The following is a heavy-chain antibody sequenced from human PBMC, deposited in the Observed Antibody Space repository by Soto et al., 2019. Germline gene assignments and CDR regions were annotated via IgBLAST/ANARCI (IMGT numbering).Heavy chain of an antibody. CDR2: INHGGST. J-gene: IGHJ6*02. V-gene: IGHV4-34*01. Sequence: QVQLQQWGAGLLKPSETLSLTCAVYGGSFSDYHWSWIRQPPGKGLEWIGEINHGGSTKYNPSLKSGVTTPIEPSRKLFSLRWTSVPAGDTAVYYCGRVIVTFFGVVMGHHNYAMAAGGQGPT. CDR3: GRVIVTFFGVVMGHHNYAMAA. CDR1: GGSFSDYH. D-gene: IGHD3-3*01.